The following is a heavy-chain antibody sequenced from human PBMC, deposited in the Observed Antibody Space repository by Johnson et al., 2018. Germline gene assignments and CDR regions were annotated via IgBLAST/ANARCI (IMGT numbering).Heavy chain of an antibody. V-gene: IGHV3-30*03. Sequence: QVQLVQSGGGVVQPGRSLRLSCAASGFTFSSYGMHWVRQAPGKGLEWVAVISYDGSNKYYADSVKGRFTISRENAKNSLYLQMNSLRAGDTAVYYFAIAYSYYYGMDVWGQGSTVTVAS. J-gene: IGHJ6*02. CDR3: AIAYSYYYGMDV. CDR2: ISYDGSNK. CDR1: GFTFSSYG. D-gene: IGHD5-18*01.